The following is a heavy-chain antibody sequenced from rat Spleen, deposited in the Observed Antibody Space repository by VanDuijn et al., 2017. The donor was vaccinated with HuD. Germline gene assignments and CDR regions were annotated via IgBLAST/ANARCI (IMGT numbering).Heavy chain of an antibody. D-gene: IGHD1-4*01. V-gene: IGHV5-58*01. J-gene: IGHJ3*01. CDR1: GFTFSSYW. Sequence: EVQLVESGGGLVQPGRSLKLSCVASGFTFSSYWMYWVRQAPGKGLERVSSINTDGGTTDYPDSVKGRFTISRDNAENTIYLQMTSLRSEDTATYYCTRGPGYNYDWFAYWGHGTLVTVSS. CDR3: TRGPGYNYDWFAY. CDR2: INTDGGTT.